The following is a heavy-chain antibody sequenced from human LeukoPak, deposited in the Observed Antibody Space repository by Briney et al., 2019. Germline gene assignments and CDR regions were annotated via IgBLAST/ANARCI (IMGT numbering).Heavy chain of an antibody. Sequence: PGGSLRLSCAASGFTFSSYAMSWVRQAPGKGLEWVSAISGSGGSTYYADSVKGRFTTSRDNSKNTLYLQMNSLRAEDTAVYYCARDHKSSAAGTFDYWGQGTLVTVSS. D-gene: IGHD6-13*01. J-gene: IGHJ4*02. CDR1: GFTFSSYA. CDR3: ARDHKSSAAGTFDY. V-gene: IGHV3-23*01. CDR2: ISGSGGST.